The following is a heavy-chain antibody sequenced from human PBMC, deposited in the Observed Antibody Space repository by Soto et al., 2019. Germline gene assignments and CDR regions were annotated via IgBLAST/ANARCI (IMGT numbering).Heavy chain of an antibody. Sequence: SVKVSCKASGGTFSSYAISWVRQAPGQGLEWMGGIIPIFGTANYAQKFQGRVTITADESTSTAYMELSSLRSEDTAVYYCARARDNWNYHYYYGMDVWGQGTTVTVSS. CDR2: IIPIFGTA. CDR1: GGTFSSYA. V-gene: IGHV1-69*13. J-gene: IGHJ6*02. CDR3: ARARDNWNYHYYYGMDV. D-gene: IGHD1-20*01.